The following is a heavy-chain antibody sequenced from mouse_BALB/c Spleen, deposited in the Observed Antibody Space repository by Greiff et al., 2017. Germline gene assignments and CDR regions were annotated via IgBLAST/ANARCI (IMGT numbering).Heavy chain of an antibody. CDR2: IRNKANGYTT. V-gene: IGHV7-3*02. D-gene: IGHD2-3*01. J-gene: IGHJ4*01. Sequence: EVQLVESGGGLVQPGGSLRLSCATSGFTFTDYYMSWVRQPPGKALEWLGFIRNKANGYTTEYSASVKGRFTISRDNSQSILYLQMNTLRAEDSATYYCGVDGYYLYAMDYWGQGTSVTVSS. CDR1: GFTFTDYY. CDR3: GVDGYYLYAMDY.